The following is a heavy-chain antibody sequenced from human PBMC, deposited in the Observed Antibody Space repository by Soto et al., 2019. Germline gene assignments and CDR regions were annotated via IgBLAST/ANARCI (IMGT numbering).Heavy chain of an antibody. CDR3: ARDLYPPLGYRMDV. D-gene: IGHD3-16*02. J-gene: IGHJ6*02. CDR1: GYTFTSYG. V-gene: IGHV1-18*01. Sequence: ASAKVSCKASGYTFTSYGISWVRQAPGQGLQWMGWISAYNGNKNYAQQLQRRVTMTTDTSTSTAYMELRSLRTDDTAVYYCARDLYPPLGYRMDVWGQGTTVTVSS. CDR2: ISAYNGNK.